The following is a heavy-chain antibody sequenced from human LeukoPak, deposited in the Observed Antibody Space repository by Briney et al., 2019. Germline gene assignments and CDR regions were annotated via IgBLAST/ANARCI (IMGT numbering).Heavy chain of an antibody. J-gene: IGHJ6*02. D-gene: IGHD3-3*01. V-gene: IGHV3-33*06. Sequence: GGSLRLSCAASGFTFSSYGMHWVRQAPGKGLEWVAVIWYDGSNKYYADSVKGRFTISRDNSKNTLYLQMNSLRAEDTAVYYCAKAPRTTYYDFWSGYGMDVWGQGTTVTVSS. CDR1: GFTFSSYG. CDR2: IWYDGSNK. CDR3: AKAPRTTYYDFWSGYGMDV.